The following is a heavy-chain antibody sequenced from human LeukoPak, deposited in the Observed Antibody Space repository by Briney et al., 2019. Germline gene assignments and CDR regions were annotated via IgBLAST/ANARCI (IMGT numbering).Heavy chain of an antibody. CDR1: GYTFTSYD. V-gene: IGHV1-2*02. CDR3: ARASASYSSSWLGYFDY. J-gene: IGHJ4*02. Sequence: ASVKVSCKASGYTFTSYDINWVRQAPGQGLEWMGWINPNSGGTNYAQTFQGRVTMTRDTSISTAYMELSRLRSDDTAVYYCARASASYSSSWLGYFDYWGQGTLVTVSS. D-gene: IGHD6-6*01. CDR2: INPNSGGT.